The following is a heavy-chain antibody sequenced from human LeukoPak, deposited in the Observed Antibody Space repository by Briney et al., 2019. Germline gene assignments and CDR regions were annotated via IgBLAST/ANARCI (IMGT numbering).Heavy chain of an antibody. CDR1: GGSFSGYY. Sequence: SETLSLTRAVYGGSFSGYYWSWIRQPPGKGLEWIGEINHSGSTNYNPSLKSRVTISVDTSKNQFSLKLSSVTAADTAVYYCARNRRLLWFGDPYYYYYMDVWGKGTTVTVSS. J-gene: IGHJ6*03. D-gene: IGHD3-10*01. CDR2: INHSGST. V-gene: IGHV4-34*01. CDR3: ARNRRLLWFGDPYYYYYMDV.